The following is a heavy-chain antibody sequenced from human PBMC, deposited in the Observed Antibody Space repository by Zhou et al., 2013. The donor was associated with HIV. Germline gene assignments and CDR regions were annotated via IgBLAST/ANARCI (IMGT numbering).Heavy chain of an antibody. J-gene: IGHJ6*02. Sequence: QVHLVQSGAEVKKPGASVKVSCKASGYTFTSYYMHWVRQAPGQGLEWMGIINPSGDNTNYAQKFQGRVTMTRDTSTSTVYMELSSLRSEDTAVYYCAREGYYDGSGYVYYYGMDVWGQGTTVTVSS. V-gene: IGHV1-46*01. CDR3: AREGYYDGSGYVYYYGMDV. CDR2: INPSGDNT. CDR1: GYTFTSYY. D-gene: IGHD3-22*01.